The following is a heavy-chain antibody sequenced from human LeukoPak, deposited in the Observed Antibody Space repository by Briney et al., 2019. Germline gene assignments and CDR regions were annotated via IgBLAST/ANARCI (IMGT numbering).Heavy chain of an antibody. CDR2: ISYDGSNK. CDR3: ARDVDF. V-gene: IGHV3-30-3*01. J-gene: IGHJ3*01. CDR1: GFTFSSYA. Sequence: GGSLRLSCAASGFTFSSYAMHWVRQAPGKGLEWVAVISYDGSNKYYADSVKGRFTISRDNSKNTLYLQMNSLRAEDTAVYYCARDVDFWGQGTMVTVSS.